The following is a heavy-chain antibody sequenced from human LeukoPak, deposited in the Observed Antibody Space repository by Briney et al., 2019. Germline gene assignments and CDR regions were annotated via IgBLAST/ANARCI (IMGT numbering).Heavy chain of an antibody. CDR3: ARGLRVTMVRGVIAD. Sequence: SETLSLTCAVSGGSISSTNWWSWVRQPPGKGLEWIGHIYHSGSTNYNPSLKSRVTISIDTSKNQFSLKLSSVTAADTAVYYCARGLRVTMVRGVIADWGQGTLVTVSS. CDR2: IYHSGST. D-gene: IGHD3-10*01. CDR1: GGSISSTNW. V-gene: IGHV4-4*02. J-gene: IGHJ4*02.